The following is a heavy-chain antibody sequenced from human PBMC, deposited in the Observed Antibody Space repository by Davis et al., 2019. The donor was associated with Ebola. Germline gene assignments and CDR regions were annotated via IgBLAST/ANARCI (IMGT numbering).Heavy chain of an antibody. CDR1: GYTFTSYY. V-gene: IGHV1-69*13. J-gene: IGHJ6*02. CDR2: IIPIFGTA. Sequence: AASVKVSCKASGYTFTSYYMHWVRQAPGQGLEWMGGIIPIFGTANYAQKFQGRVTITADESTSTAYMELSSLRSEDTAVYYCARDLSRSSWWGEGYYYYGMDVWGQGTTVTVSS. CDR3: ARDLSRSSWWGEGYYYYGMDV. D-gene: IGHD6-13*01.